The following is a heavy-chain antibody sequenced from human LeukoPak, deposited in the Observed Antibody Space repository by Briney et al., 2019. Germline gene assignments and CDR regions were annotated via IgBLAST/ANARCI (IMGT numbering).Heavy chain of an antibody. D-gene: IGHD6-6*01. CDR1: GGSISSSNW. J-gene: IGHJ3*02. Sequence: SETLSLTCAVSGGSISSSNWWSWVRQPPGKGLEWIGEIYHSGSTNYNPSLKSRVTISVDKSKNQFSLKLSSVTAADTAVYYCAKSGGSSRAFDIWGQGTMVTVSS. CDR2: IYHSGST. V-gene: IGHV4-4*02. CDR3: AKSGGSSRAFDI.